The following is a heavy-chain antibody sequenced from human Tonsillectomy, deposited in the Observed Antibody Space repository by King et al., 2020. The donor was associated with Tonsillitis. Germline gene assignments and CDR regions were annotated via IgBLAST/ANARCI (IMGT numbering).Heavy chain of an antibody. D-gene: IGHD4-17*01. CDR3: ARTLTPATPGGY. Sequence: QLVQSGAEVKKPGSSVKVSCKASGGTFSTYAISWVRQAPGQGLEWMGGIIPIFATANYPQKFQGRVTITADESTSTAYMELNSLRSEDTALYYCARTLTPATPGGYWGQGTLVTVSS. CDR2: IIPIFATA. V-gene: IGHV1-69*12. CDR1: GGTFSTYA. J-gene: IGHJ4*02.